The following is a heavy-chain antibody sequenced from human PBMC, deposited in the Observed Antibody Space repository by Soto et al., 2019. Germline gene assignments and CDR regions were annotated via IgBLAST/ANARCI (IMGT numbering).Heavy chain of an antibody. CDR2: ISGSGGST. V-gene: IGHV3-23*01. CDR3: AKWVFDIVVVVAAAADY. CDR1: GFTFSSYA. Sequence: GGSLRLSCAASGFTFSSYAMSWVRQAPGKGLEWVSAISGSGGSTYYADSVKGRFTISRDNSKNTLYLQMNSLRAEDTAVYYCAKWVFDIVVVVAAAADYWGQGTLVTVSS. J-gene: IGHJ4*02. D-gene: IGHD2-15*01.